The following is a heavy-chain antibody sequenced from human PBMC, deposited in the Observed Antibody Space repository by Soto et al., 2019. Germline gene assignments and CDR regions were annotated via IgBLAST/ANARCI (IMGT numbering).Heavy chain of an antibody. CDR1: GFTFSNYV. CDR3: AREDESSGHAGTFWQ. D-gene: IGHD3-22*01. Sequence: QVQLVESGGGVVQPGRSLRLSCTASGFTFSNYVMHWIRQAPGEGLEWVAGISVDGSSTHYADSVKGRFTISRDNSKKTLYLQMYSVTTEETTVYYCAREDESSGHAGTFWQWGQGTLVTVSS. V-gene: IGHV3-30-3*01. CDR2: ISVDGSST. J-gene: IGHJ1*01.